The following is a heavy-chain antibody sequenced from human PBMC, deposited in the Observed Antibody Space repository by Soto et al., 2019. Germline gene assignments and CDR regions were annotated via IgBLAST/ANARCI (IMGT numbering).Heavy chain of an antibody. CDR3: AKFHGSGTENNFTDY. Sequence: PGGSLRLSCAASGFPFSTYAMSLVRQSPGKGLEWVSTISDSGGRTYDAASVKGRFTISRDNYKNTLFLLMNSLSAEDTAQYYCAKFHGSGTENNFTDYWRQGTLGNVS. V-gene: IGHV3-23*01. CDR2: ISDSGGRT. D-gene: IGHD3-10*01. J-gene: IGHJ4*02. CDR1: GFPFSTYA.